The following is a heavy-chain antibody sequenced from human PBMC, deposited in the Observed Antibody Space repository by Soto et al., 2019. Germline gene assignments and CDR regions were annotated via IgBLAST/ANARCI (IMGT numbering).Heavy chain of an antibody. CDR2: ISSSGSTI. D-gene: IGHD2-21*01. CDR1: GFTFSDYY. CDR3: AGDYCGGDCYSDYYYYMDV. V-gene: IGHV3-11*01. J-gene: IGHJ6*03. Sequence: GGSLRLSCAASGFTFSDYYMSWIRQAPGKGLEWVSYISSSGSTIYYADSVKGRFTISRDNAKNSLYLQMNSLRAEDTAVYYCAGDYCGGDCYSDYYYYMDVWGKGTTVTVSS.